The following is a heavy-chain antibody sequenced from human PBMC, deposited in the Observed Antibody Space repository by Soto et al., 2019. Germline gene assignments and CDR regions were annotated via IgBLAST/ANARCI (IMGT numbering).Heavy chain of an antibody. CDR3: AKDSFLEWLKRDLFDY. CDR2: ISGSGGST. CDR1: GFTFSSYA. D-gene: IGHD3-3*01. J-gene: IGHJ4*02. V-gene: IGHV3-23*01. Sequence: EVQLLESGGGWVQPGGSLRLSCAASGFTFSSYAMSWVRQAPGKGLEWVSAISGSGGSTYYADSVKGRFTISRDNSKNTLYLQMNSLRAEDTAVYYCAKDSFLEWLKRDLFDYWGQGTLVTVSS.